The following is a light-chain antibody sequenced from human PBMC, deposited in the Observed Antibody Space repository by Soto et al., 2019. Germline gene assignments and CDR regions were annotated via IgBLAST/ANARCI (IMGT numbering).Light chain of an antibody. Sequence: SELNQPASVSRSPGEWITITYTGTSSDVGGYNYVSWYQQHPGKAPKLMIYDVSNRPSGVSNRFSGSKSGNTASLTISGLQAEDEADYYCSSYTSSSTPYVFGTGTKSPS. CDR2: DVS. V-gene: IGLV2-14*01. CDR3: SSYTSSSTPYV. CDR1: SSDVGGYNY. J-gene: IGLJ1*01.